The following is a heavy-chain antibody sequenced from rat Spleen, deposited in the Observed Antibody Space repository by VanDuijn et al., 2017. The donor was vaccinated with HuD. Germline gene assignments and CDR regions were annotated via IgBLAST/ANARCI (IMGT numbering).Heavy chain of an antibody. Sequence: QVQLKESGPGLVQPSQTLSLTCTVSGFSLIRYNVHWVRQPPGKGLEWMGRMNYNGDTSYNSAHKSRLSISRDTSKNQVFLKMNNLQTEDTAMYFCARSDYNSPYYFDYWGQGVMVTVSS. V-gene: IGHV2-63*01. D-gene: IGHD4-1*01. CDR1: GFSLIRYN. CDR3: ARSDYNSPYYFDY. J-gene: IGHJ2*01. CDR2: MNYNGDT.